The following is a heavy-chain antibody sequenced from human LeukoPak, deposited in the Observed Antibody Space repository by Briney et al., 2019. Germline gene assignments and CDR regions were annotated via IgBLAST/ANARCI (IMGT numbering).Heavy chain of an antibody. CDR2: ISGSGGST. J-gene: IGHJ3*02. D-gene: IGHD3-10*01. Sequence: PGGSLRLSCAAPGFTFSSYAISWVRQAPGKGLEWVSAISGSGGSTYYADSVKGRFTISRDNSKNTLYLQMNSLRAEDTAVYYCAKDGSGEPDAFDIWGQGTMVTVSS. V-gene: IGHV3-23*01. CDR1: GFTFSSYA. CDR3: AKDGSGEPDAFDI.